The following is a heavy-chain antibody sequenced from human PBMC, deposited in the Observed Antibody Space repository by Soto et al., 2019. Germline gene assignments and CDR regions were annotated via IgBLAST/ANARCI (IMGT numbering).Heavy chain of an antibody. CDR1: GGSISSGDYY. CDR3: ARDPAVTTSHYYYYGMDV. Sequence: SETLSLTCIVSGGSISSGDYYWSWIRQLPGKGLEWIGYIYYSGSTYYNPSLKSRVTISVDTSKNQFSLKLSSVTAADTAVYYCARDPAVTTSHYYYYGMDVWGQGTTVTVSS. D-gene: IGHD4-17*01. V-gene: IGHV4-31*03. J-gene: IGHJ6*02. CDR2: IYYSGST.